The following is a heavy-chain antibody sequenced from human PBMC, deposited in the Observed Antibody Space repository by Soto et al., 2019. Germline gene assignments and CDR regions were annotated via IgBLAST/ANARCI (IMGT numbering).Heavy chain of an antibody. Sequence: QVQLVQSGAEVKKPGSSVKVSCKASGGTFSSYAISWVRQAPGQGLEWMGGIIPIFGTANYAQKFQGRVTITEDKSKSKAYMELSGLRSEDTAVYYCERGGRGYSWDYWGQGTLVTVSS. CDR3: ERGGRGYSWDY. V-gene: IGHV1-69*06. D-gene: IGHD5-18*01. J-gene: IGHJ4*02. CDR1: GGTFSSYA. CDR2: IIPIFGTA.